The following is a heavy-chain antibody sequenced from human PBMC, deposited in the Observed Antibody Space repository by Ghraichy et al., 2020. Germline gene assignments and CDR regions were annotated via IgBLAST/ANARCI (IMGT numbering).Heavy chain of an antibody. CDR2: ISYDGSNK. V-gene: IGHV3-30-3*01. CDR3: ARAGEREQLTGMDV. CDR1: GFTFSSYA. D-gene: IGHD1-26*01. Sequence: GGSLRLSCAASGFTFSSYAMHWVRQAPGKGLEWVAVISYDGSNKYYADSVKGRFTISRDNSKNTLYLQMNSLRAEDTAVYYCARAGEREQLTGMDVWGQGTTVTVSS. J-gene: IGHJ6*02.